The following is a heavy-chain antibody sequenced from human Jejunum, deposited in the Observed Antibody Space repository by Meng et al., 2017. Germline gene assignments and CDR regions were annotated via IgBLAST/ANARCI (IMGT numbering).Heavy chain of an antibody. D-gene: IGHD2-15*01. V-gene: IGHV4-4*02. CDR2: IYHGGDT. CDR3: ARDWGCRDGYCFSGLLEF. Sequence: QVQLQESGPGLVRPSGTLTLTCSVSGDSISSNNRWTWVRQPPGRGLEWIGEIYHGGDTNYNPSLTSPVTISVDMSKNQFTLRLNSVTAADTAIYYCARDWGCRDGYCFSGLLEFWGQGILVTVSS. J-gene: IGHJ4*02. CDR1: GDSISSNNR.